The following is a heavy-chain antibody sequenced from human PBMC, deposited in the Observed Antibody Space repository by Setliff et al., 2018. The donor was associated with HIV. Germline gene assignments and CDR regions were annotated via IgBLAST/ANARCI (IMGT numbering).Heavy chain of an antibody. CDR3: AIYYYFYLDV. Sequence: GASVKVSCKASGYTFTSHYIHWVRQAPGQGLEWMGWINVNNDGTNYAQKVQGRVTMTTDTSTSTAYMELRSLRSDDTATYYCAIYYYFYLDVWGKGTPVTVSS. CDR2: INVNNDGT. J-gene: IGHJ6*03. V-gene: IGHV1-18*04. CDR1: GYTFTSHY.